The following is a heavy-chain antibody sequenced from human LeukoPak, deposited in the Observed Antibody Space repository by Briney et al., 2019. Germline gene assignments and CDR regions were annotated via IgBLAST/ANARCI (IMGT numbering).Heavy chain of an antibody. CDR1: GYPINNAYY. Sequence: SETLSLTCGVSGYPINNAYYWVWIRQPPGKGLEWIGSLYHPDSIYYNPSLKSRVTMSVDTSRNQFSLRLSFVTAADTAVYYCARQYDPYFYYYLDLWGTGTTVTVSS. J-gene: IGHJ6*03. V-gene: IGHV4-38-2*01. CDR3: ARQYDPYFYYYLDL. D-gene: IGHD3-3*01. CDR2: LYHPDSI.